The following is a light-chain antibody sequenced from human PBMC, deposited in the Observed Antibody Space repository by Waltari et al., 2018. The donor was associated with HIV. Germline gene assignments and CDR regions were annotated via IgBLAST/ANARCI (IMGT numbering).Light chain of an antibody. V-gene: IGKV3-15*01. Sequence: EIVMTQSPATLSVSPGERAPLSCRASQSVSSNLAWYQQKPGQAPRLLIYGASTRDTGITARFSGSGSGTEFTLTISSLQSEDFAGYDCQQYNNWPRTFGQGTKVESK. CDR3: QQYNNWPRT. CDR1: QSVSSN. CDR2: GAS. J-gene: IGKJ1*01.